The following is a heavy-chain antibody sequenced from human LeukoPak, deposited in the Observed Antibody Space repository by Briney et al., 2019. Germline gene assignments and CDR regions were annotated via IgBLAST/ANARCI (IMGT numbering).Heavy chain of an antibody. D-gene: IGHD3-10*01. V-gene: IGHV3-21*01. J-gene: IGHJ4*02. Sequence: GGSLRPSCAASGFTFSSYSMNWARQAPGKGLEWVSSISSSSSYIYYADSVKGRFTISRDNAKNSLYLQMNSLRAEDTAVYYCARETGYYGSGGTIDYWGQGTLVTVSS. CDR2: ISSSSSYI. CDR3: ARETGYYGSGGTIDY. CDR1: GFTFSSYS.